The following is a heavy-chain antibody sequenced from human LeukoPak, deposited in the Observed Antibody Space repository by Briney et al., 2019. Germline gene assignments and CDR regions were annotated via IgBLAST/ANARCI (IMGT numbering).Heavy chain of an antibody. V-gene: IGHV3-15*01. Sequence: GGSLRLSCAASGFTFSNAWMSWVRQAPGEVLEWVGRIKSKTDGGTTDYAAPGKCRFTISSDDSKNTLYMQMSSLKTEDTAVYYCITFSMIVVVITTWGQGTLVTVSS. J-gene: IGHJ4*02. CDR3: ITFSMIVVVITT. CDR2: IKSKTDGGTT. CDR1: GFTFSNAW. D-gene: IGHD3-22*01.